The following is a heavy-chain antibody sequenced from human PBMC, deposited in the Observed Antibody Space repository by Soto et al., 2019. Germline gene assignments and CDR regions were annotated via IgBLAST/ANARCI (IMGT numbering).Heavy chain of an antibody. CDR1: GFTFSSYA. D-gene: IGHD2-15*01. CDR3: ARVPKGYCSGGSSYSRGRVGCDF. J-gene: IGHJ4*01. Sequence: PGGSLRLSCAASGFTFSSYAMSWVRQAPGKGLEWVSVISGDGTNKFYADFVKGRFTISRDNSKSTLYLEMNSLKTEDTAVYYCARVPKGYCSGGSSYSRGRVGCDFWGQGTLVTVS. CDR2: ISGDGTNK. V-gene: IGHV3-23*01.